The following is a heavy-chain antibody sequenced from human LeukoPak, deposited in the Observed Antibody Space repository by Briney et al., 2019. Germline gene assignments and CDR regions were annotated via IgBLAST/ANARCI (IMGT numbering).Heavy chain of an antibody. Sequence: GGSLRLSCVASGFAFSSFYINWVRQAPGKGLEWVANINQDGSEKYYVDSVKGRFTISRDNSKTTVYLQMNSLRTEDTATYYCAKEGRLTVAAVVVENYFDYWGQGTPVTVSA. CDR2: INQDGSEK. J-gene: IGHJ4*02. CDR3: AKEGRLTVAAVVVENYFDY. CDR1: GFAFSSFY. V-gene: IGHV3-7*05. D-gene: IGHD3-22*01.